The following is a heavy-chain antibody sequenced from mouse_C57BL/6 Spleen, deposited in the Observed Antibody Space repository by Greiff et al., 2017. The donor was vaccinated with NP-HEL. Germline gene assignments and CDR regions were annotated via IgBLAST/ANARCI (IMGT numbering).Heavy chain of an antibody. J-gene: IGHJ4*01. D-gene: IGHD2-1*01. CDR1: GYTFTSYW. CDR3: ARTLYYGKYYYAMDY. V-gene: IGHV1-69*01. Sequence: QVQLQQPGAELVMPGASVKLSCKASGYTFTSYWMHWVKQRPGQGLEWIGEIDPSDSYTNYNQKFQGKSTLTVDKSSSTAYMQLSSRTSEDSAVYYCARTLYYGKYYYAMDYWGQGTSVTVSS. CDR2: IDPSDSYT.